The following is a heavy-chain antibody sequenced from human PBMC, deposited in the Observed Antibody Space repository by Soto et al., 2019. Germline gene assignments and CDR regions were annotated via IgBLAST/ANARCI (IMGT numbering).Heavy chain of an antibody. V-gene: IGHV1-69*13. CDR2: IIPIFGTA. D-gene: IGHD3-3*01. Sequence: SVKVSCKASGGTFSSYAISWVRQAPGQGREWMGGIIPIFGTANYAQKFQGRVTITADESTSTAYMELSSLRSEDTAVYYCAREKPRGYDFWSGQDAFDIWGQGXMVTVS. J-gene: IGHJ3*02. CDR1: GGTFSSYA. CDR3: AREKPRGYDFWSGQDAFDI.